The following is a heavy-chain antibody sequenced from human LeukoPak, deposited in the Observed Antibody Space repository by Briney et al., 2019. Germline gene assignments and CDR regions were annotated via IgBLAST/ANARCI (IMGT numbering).Heavy chain of an antibody. CDR3: ATAPSIAAAGYFDY. V-gene: IGHV4-34*01. Sequence: GSLRLSCTASGFTLGDYAMSWIRQPPGKGLEWIGEINHSGSTNYNPSLKSRVTISVDTSKNQFSLKLSSVTAADTAVYYCATAPSIAAAGYFDYWGQGTLVTVSS. J-gene: IGHJ4*02. D-gene: IGHD6-13*01. CDR1: GFTLGDYA. CDR2: INHSGST.